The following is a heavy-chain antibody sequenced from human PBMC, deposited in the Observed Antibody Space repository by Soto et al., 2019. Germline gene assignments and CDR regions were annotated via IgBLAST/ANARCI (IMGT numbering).Heavy chain of an antibody. CDR3: ARGAVAGTKGVDS. Sequence: EVQLVESGGGLLQRGGSLRLSCAASGFTFSDYSMNWVRQAPGKGLEWLSYISSSSSTIYYADSVKGRFTVSRDNAKNSLYLQMNSLRDEDTAMYYCARGAVAGTKGVDSWGQGTLVTVSS. V-gene: IGHV3-48*02. CDR1: GFTFSDYS. D-gene: IGHD6-19*01. J-gene: IGHJ4*02. CDR2: ISSSSSTI.